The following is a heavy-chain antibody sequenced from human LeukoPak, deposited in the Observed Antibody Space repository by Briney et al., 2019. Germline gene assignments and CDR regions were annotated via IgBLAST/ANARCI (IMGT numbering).Heavy chain of an antibody. Sequence: GGSLRLSCAASGFTFSSYWMHWVRQAPGKGLEWVSSISSSSSYIYYADSVKGRFTISRDNAKNSLYLQMNSLRAEDTAVYYCARVVYSGGFDYWGQGTLVTVSS. CDR3: ARVVYSGGFDY. D-gene: IGHD2-8*01. J-gene: IGHJ4*02. CDR1: GFTFSSYW. V-gene: IGHV3-21*01. CDR2: ISSSSSYI.